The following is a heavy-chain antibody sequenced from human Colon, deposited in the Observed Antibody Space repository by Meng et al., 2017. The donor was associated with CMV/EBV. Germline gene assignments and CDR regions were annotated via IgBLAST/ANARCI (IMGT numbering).Heavy chain of an antibody. Sequence: SETLSLTCTVSGDSITSGRNYWSWVRQHPGKGLQWIGYIHHSGTTYYNPSLKNRLAISVDTSQNQFSLKLSSVTAADTAVYYCARVPDSDYFDPWGQGTLVTVSS. CDR1: GDSITSGRNY. CDR2: IHHSGTT. V-gene: IGHV4-31*03. J-gene: IGHJ4*02. CDR3: ARVPDSDYFDP. D-gene: IGHD1-14*01.